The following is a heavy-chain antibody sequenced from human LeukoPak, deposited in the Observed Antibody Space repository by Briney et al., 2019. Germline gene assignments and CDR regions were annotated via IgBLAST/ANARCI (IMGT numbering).Heavy chain of an antibody. CDR2: PIPILGIA. Sequence: GASVKVSFKASGGTFSSYAISWVRQAPGQGLEWMGRPIPILGIANYAQKFQGRVTITADKSTSTAYMELSSLRSEDRAVYYCARDTPSNYYDSSGYTFDYWGQGTLVTVSS. V-gene: IGHV1-69*04. CDR3: ARDTPSNYYDSSGYTFDY. D-gene: IGHD3-22*01. CDR1: GGTFSSYA. J-gene: IGHJ4*02.